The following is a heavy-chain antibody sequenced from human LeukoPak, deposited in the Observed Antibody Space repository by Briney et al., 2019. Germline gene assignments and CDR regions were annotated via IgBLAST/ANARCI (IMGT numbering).Heavy chain of an antibody. CDR2: IYYSGST. D-gene: IGHD5-24*01. Sequence: SETLSLTCTVSGGSISRYYWSWIRQPPGKGLEWIGYIYYSGSTNYNPSLKSRVTISVDTSKNQFSLKLSSVTAADTAVYYCARDGYNSVYFDYWGQGTLVTVSS. CDR1: GGSISRYY. J-gene: IGHJ4*02. V-gene: IGHV4-59*01. CDR3: ARDGYNSVYFDY.